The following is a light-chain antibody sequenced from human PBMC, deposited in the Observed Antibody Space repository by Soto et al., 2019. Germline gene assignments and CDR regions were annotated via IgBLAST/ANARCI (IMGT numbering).Light chain of an antibody. CDR1: QIVSIRQ. CDR3: QQYGSSPIT. V-gene: IGKV3-20*01. J-gene: IGKJ5*01. CDR2: GAS. Sequence: EIVLTQSPGPLSFSPGERATLSCRASQIVSIRQLACNQQKPGQAPRLLIYGASSRATGIPDRFSGSGSGTDFTLTISRLEPEDFAVYYCQQYGSSPITFGQGTRLHIK.